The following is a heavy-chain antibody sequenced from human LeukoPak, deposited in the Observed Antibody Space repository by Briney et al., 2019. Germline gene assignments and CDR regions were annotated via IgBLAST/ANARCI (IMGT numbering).Heavy chain of an antibody. D-gene: IGHD3-10*01. V-gene: IGHV4-61*01. CDR2: IYYSGST. CDR3: ARVLYYYGSGSPLVDY. J-gene: IGHJ4*02. CDR1: GGSVSSRSYY. Sequence: SETLSLTCTVSGGSVSSRSYYWSWIRQPPGKGLEWIGYIYYSGSTNYNPSLKSRVTISVDTSKNQFSLKLSSVTAADTAVYYCARVLYYYGSGSPLVDYWGQGTLVTVSS.